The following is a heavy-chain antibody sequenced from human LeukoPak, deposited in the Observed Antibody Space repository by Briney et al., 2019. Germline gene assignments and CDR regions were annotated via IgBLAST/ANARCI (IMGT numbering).Heavy chain of an antibody. CDR2: MNTDSGNI. CDR3: ARGRSGLSLEGVYYYYMDV. Sequence: ASVKVSCRSSGYPFSSYDINWVRQAPGQGLEWMGWMNTDSGNIAYAQNFQGRVTITRDTSVTTAYMELTNLRSADTAVDYCARGRSGLSLEGVYYYYMDVWGQGTTVTVSS. V-gene: IGHV1-8*01. CDR1: GYPFSSYD. J-gene: IGHJ6*03. D-gene: IGHD3-3*01.